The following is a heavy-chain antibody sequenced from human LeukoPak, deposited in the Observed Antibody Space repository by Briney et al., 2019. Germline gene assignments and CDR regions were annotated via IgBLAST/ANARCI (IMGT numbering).Heavy chain of an antibody. CDR3: AKGSYYDSSGSFYFDY. D-gene: IGHD3-22*01. CDR2: INGDGSST. Sequence: GGSLRLSCGATRFTISSYWMHWVRQAPGKGLVWVSRINGDGSSTTYADSVKGRFTISRDNSKNTLYVQVNSLGTEDTAAYYCAKGSYYDSSGSFYFDYWGQGTLVTVSS. V-gene: IGHV3-74*03. J-gene: IGHJ4*02. CDR1: RFTISSYW.